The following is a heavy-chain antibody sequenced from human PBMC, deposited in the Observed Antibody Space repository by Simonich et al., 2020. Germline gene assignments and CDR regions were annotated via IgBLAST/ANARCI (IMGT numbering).Heavy chain of an antibody. CDR3: ASLNWGSDWYFDL. Sequence: EVQLVESGGGLVQPGGSLRLSCAASGFTFSSYWMSWVRQATGKWLEWVANKKQDGSEKYYVDSVKGRFTISRDNAKNSLYLQMNSLRAEDTAVYYCASLNWGSDWYFDLWGRGTLVTVSS. CDR1: GFTFSSYW. D-gene: IGHD7-27*01. V-gene: IGHV3-7*01. J-gene: IGHJ2*01. CDR2: KKQDGSEK.